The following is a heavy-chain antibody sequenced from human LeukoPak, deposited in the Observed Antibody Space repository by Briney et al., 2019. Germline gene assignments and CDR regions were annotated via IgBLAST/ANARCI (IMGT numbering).Heavy chain of an antibody. CDR1: GGSISNYY. Sequence: PSETLSLTCIVSGGSISNYYWSWIRQPPGKGLEWIGYIYYSGRTNYNPSLKSRVTISVDTSKNQFSLRLRSVTAADTAVYYCARGFLELRLPGFNVWGQGTMVTVSS. CDR3: ARGFLELRLPGFNV. D-gene: IGHD1-7*01. CDR2: IYYSGRT. J-gene: IGHJ3*01. V-gene: IGHV4-59*01.